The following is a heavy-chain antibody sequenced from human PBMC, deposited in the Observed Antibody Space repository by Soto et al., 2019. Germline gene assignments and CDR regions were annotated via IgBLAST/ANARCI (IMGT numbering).Heavy chain of an antibody. CDR1: GFTFGDYA. V-gene: IGHV3-49*05. Sequence: EVQLVESGGGLVKPGRSLRLSCTASGFTFGDYAMSWFRQAPGKGLEWVGFIRSKAYGGTTEYAASVKGRFTITRDDSKSIEYLQMNSLKTEDTAVYYCTRAVDTAMVMGSDYWGQGTLVTVSS. CDR3: TRAVDTAMVMGSDY. CDR2: IRSKAYGGTT. J-gene: IGHJ4*02. D-gene: IGHD5-18*01.